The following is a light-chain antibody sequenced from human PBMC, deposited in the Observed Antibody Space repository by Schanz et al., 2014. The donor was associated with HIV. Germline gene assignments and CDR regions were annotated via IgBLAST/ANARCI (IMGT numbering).Light chain of an antibody. J-gene: IGKJ3*01. Sequence: EIVMTQSPGTLSLSPGERATLSCRASQTVSSNSLGWYQQKRGQSPRLLIYGASNRATGIPDSFSGSGSGTEFTLTISSLQSEDFAVYYCQQSNDWPRSTFGPGTKVDIK. CDR2: GAS. CDR1: QTVSSN. V-gene: IGKV3D-15*01. CDR3: QQSNDWPRST.